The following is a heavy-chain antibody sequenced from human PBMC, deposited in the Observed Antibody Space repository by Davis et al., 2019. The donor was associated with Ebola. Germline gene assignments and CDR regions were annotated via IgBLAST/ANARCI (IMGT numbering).Heavy chain of an antibody. Sequence: GESLKISCTGSGYSFTSYWIGWVRQMPGKGLEWMGIIYPGDSDTRYSPSFQGQVTISADKSISTAYLQWSSLKASDTAMYYCARRGYCSGGSCYSSFFDYWGQGTLVTVSS. CDR3: ARRGYCSGGSCYSSFFDY. D-gene: IGHD2-15*01. J-gene: IGHJ4*02. V-gene: IGHV5-51*01. CDR2: IYPGDSDT. CDR1: GYSFTSYW.